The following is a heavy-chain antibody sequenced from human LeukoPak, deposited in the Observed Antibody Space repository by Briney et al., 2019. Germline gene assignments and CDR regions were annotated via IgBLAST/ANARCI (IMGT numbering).Heavy chain of an antibody. V-gene: IGHV1-3*01. D-gene: IGHD2-2*02. Sequence: ASVKVSCKVSGYTLTELSMHWVRQAPGQRLEWMGWINAGNGNTKYSQKFQGRVTITRDTSASTAYMELSSLRSEDTAVYYCAGPTGYCSSTSCHTPAYYYYGMDVWGKGTTVTVSS. CDR2: INAGNGNT. J-gene: IGHJ6*04. CDR1: GYTLTELS. CDR3: AGPTGYCSSTSCHTPAYYYYGMDV.